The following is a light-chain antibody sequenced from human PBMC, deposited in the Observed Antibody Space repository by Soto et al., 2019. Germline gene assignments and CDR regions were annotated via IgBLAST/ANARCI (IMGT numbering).Light chain of an antibody. V-gene: IGLV1-51*01. CDR3: GTWDSSLTTGGV. Sequence: QSVSTQPPSVSAAPGQTVTISCSGSSSNIGNNYVSWYQQFPGTAPKLLIYDNNKRPSGIPDRFSGSKSGTSATLSITGLQTGDEADYYCGTWDSSLTTGGVFGGGTKLTVL. CDR1: SSNIGNNY. CDR2: DNN. J-gene: IGLJ2*01.